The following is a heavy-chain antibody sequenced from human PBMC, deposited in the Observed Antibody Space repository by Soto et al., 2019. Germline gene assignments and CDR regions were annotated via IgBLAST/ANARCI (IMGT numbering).Heavy chain of an antibody. J-gene: IGHJ4*02. CDR1: GFSFRSYA. CDR3: VRDPYLPPAGRLASLHY. CDR2: ICYDGVNK. D-gene: IGHD2-2*01. V-gene: IGHV3-33*08. Sequence: PGGALRLSCAASGFSFRSYAMHWVRQAPGKGLEWVAVICYDGVNKYYADSVKGRFTISRDNSNNTLYVQMNSLKAEDTAVYYCVRDPYLPPAGRLASLHYWGPGTLVTVSS.